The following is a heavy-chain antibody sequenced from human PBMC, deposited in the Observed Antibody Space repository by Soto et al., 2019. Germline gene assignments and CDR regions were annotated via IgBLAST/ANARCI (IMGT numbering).Heavy chain of an antibody. Sequence: EVQLVESGGSVVRPGGSLRLACAASGFSVDEYGMSWVRQAPGKGLEWVSGIHRNGAGTGYADSVKGRFTISREDAKNSLYLQMNSLRAEDTAFYYCARDHRWGYEYGDYGDSWGQGTLVTVSS. J-gene: IGHJ5*01. V-gene: IGHV3-20*04. D-gene: IGHD4-17*01. CDR2: IHRNGAGT. CDR3: ARDHRWGYEYGDYGDS. CDR1: GFSVDEYG.